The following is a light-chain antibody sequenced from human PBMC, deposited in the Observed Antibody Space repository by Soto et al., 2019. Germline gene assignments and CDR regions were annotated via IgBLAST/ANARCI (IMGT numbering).Light chain of an antibody. J-gene: IGKJ1*01. CDR3: QEYRSSRT. CDR1: QSVSGSD. V-gene: IGKV3-20*01. Sequence: EIVLTQSPGTLSLSPGERATLSCRASQSVSGSDLAWYQQKPGQAPRLLIYGASSRATGIPDRFSGSASGTDFTLSSSGLEPEDFAVYYCQEYRSSRTFGQGTKVEIK. CDR2: GAS.